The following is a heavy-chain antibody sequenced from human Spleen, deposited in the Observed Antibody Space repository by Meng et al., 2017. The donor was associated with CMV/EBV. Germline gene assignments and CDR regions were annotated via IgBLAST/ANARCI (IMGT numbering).Heavy chain of an antibody. CDR1: GFSFSSYW. J-gene: IGHJ4*02. CDR3: ARAGDGWPL. CDR2: IKKDGSAK. Sequence: EVKPVWAGGGLAQPRGSLCFCCSASGFSFSSYWMSWVRQAPGKGLEWVGKIKKDGSAKKYLDSVKGRFSTTRDNAKNSPFMQMNSLRAEDTAVYYCARAGDGWPLWGQGTLVTVSS. D-gene: IGHD2-15*01. V-gene: IGHV3-7*04.